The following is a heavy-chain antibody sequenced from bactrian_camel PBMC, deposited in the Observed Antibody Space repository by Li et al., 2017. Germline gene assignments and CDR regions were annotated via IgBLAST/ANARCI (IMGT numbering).Heavy chain of an antibody. CDR2: ITDDGTRT. CDR1: YWPSSRKC. Sequence: DVQLVESGGGSVEAGGSLRLSCKFIYWPSSRKCMAWFRQFPGKEREGVAAITDDGTRTAYADSVKGRFTISQDNAKNTVYLQMANLKPEDTAMYYCAAKRIVNEGWSFWGQGTQVTVSS. V-gene: IGHV3S40*01. D-gene: IGHD8*01. CDR3: AAKRIVNEGWSF. J-gene: IGHJ4*01.